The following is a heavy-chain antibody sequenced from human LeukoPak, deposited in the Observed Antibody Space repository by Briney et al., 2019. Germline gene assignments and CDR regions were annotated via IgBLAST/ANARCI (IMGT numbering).Heavy chain of an antibody. J-gene: IGHJ5*02. V-gene: IGHV1-46*01. CDR1: GGTFTSYY. Sequence: GASVKVSCKASGGTFTSYYMHWVRQAPGQGLEWMGIINPSGGSTSYAQKFQGRVTMTRDTSTSTAYMELSSLRSEDTAVYYCARERDSSGYYYVAVWFDPWGQGTLVTVSS. CDR3: ARERDSSGYYYVAVWFDP. D-gene: IGHD3-22*01. CDR2: INPSGGST.